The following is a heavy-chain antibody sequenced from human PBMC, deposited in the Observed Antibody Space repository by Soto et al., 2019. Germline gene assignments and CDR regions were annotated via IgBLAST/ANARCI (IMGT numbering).Heavy chain of an antibody. Sequence: GGSLRLSCAASGFTFSSYGMHWVRQAPGKGLEWVAVIWYDGSNKYYADSVKGRFTISRDNSKNTLYLQMNSLRAEDTAVYYCASDDLYYYDSSGYYAEYLQHWGQGTLVTVSS. CDR2: IWYDGSNK. CDR1: GFTFSSYG. CDR3: ASDDLYYYDSSGYYAEYLQH. V-gene: IGHV3-33*01. J-gene: IGHJ1*01. D-gene: IGHD3-22*01.